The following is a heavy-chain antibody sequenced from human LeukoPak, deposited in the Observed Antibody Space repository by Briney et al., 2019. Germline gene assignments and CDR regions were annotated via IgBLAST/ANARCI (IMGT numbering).Heavy chain of an antibody. CDR2: TYYRSKWGN. CDR3: AGVCGTGAIGCSH. CDR1: GDSVSSNSAA. Sequence: SQTLSLTCAISGDSVSSNSAAWNWIRQSPSRGLEWLGRTYYRSKWGNDYAPSVKGRITVSPDTSKNQFSLQLDSVTPEDTAVYYCAGVCGTGAIGCSHWGQGTLVTVSS. D-gene: IGHD6-19*01. V-gene: IGHV6-1*01. J-gene: IGHJ4*02.